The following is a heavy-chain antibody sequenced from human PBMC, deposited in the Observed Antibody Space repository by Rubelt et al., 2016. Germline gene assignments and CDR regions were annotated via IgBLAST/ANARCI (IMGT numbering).Heavy chain of an antibody. D-gene: IGHD3-10*01. J-gene: IGHJ3*02. V-gene: IGHV3-48*02. Sequence: QAPGKGLEWVSYISSSSSTIYYADSVKGRFTISRDNAKNSLCLQMNSLRDEDTAVYYCARDGFGLTMVRGVPGPSDAFDIWGQGTMVTVSS. CDR3: ARDGFGLTMVRGVPGPSDAFDI. CDR2: ISSSSSTI.